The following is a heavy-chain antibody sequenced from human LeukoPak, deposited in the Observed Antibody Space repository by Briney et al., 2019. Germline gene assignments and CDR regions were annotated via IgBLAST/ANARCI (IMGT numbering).Heavy chain of an antibody. V-gene: IGHV3-21*04. CDR3: AKDRACGQWNCQGSDY. J-gene: IGHJ4*02. CDR1: GFSFSSYS. CDR2: ISTTSGNI. Sequence: GGSLRLSCAASGFSFSSYSMNWVRQAPGKGLEWVAAISTTSGNIYYADSVKGRFTISRDNSKNTLYLQMNSLRAEDTAVYYCAKDRACGQWNCQGSDYWGQGTLVTVSS. D-gene: IGHD1-7*01.